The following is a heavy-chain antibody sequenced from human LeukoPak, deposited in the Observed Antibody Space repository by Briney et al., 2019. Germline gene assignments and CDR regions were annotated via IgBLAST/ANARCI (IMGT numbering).Heavy chain of an antibody. CDR3: ARGPVLRFLEWLYPRNYYYYGMDV. CDR2: ISAYNGNT. V-gene: IGHV1-18*01. Sequence: ASVKVSCKASGGTFSSYAISWVRQAPGQGLEWMGWISAYNGNTNYAQKLQGRVTMTTDTSTSTAYMELRSLRSDDTAVYYCARGPVLRFLEWLYPRNYYYYGMDVWGQGTTVTVSS. J-gene: IGHJ6*02. CDR1: GGTFSSYA. D-gene: IGHD3-3*01.